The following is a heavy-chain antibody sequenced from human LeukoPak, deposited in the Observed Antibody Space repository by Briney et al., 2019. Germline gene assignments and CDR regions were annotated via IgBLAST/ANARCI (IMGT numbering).Heavy chain of an antibody. Sequence: PGGSLRLSCAASGFTFSSYGMHWVRQAPGKGLEWVSAISGSGGSTYYADSVKGRFTISRDNSKNTLYLQMNSLRAEDTAVYYCAKAGGTVTSSVLLTTWGQGTLVTVSS. J-gene: IGHJ5*02. D-gene: IGHD4-17*01. CDR3: AKAGGTVTSSVLLTT. CDR2: ISGSGGST. V-gene: IGHV3-23*01. CDR1: GFTFSSYG.